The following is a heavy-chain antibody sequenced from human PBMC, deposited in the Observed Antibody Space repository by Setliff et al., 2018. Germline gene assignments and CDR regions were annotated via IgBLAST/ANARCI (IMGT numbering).Heavy chain of an antibody. J-gene: IGHJ3*01. V-gene: IGHV1-3*01. Sequence: ASVTVSCKASGNRFTNYAFHWVRQAPGQSLEWVGRINAANGNTKYSEKYQARLTITGDTSANTVYMELGSLRSEDTATYYCRATRGPFDRWGQGTKVTVSS. CDR2: INAANGNT. CDR3: RATRGPFDR. CDR1: GNRFTNYA.